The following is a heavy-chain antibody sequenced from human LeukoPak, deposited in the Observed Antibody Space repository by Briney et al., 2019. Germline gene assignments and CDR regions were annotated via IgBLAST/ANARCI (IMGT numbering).Heavy chain of an antibody. J-gene: IGHJ4*02. Sequence: GGSLRLSCAASGFTFDDYTMHWVRQAPGKGLEWVSLITWDGGSTYYADSVKGRFTISRDNSKNSLYLQMNSLRAEDTALYYCARDGGYSYGYYGYWGQGTLVTVSS. D-gene: IGHD5-18*01. V-gene: IGHV3-43*01. CDR2: ITWDGGST. CDR3: ARDGGYSYGYYGY. CDR1: GFTFDDYT.